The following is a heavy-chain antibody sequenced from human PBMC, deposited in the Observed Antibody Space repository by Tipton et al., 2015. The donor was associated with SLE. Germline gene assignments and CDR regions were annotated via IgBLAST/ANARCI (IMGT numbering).Heavy chain of an antibody. CDR3: ARGNFQHQGY. CDR1: RFTFSSYG. Sequence: GSLRLSCATSRFTFSSYGMHWVRQAPGKGLEWLAFIRYDGSNKYYADSVKGRLTISRDNAKNSLYLQMNSLRAEDTAVYYCARGNFQHQGYWGQGTLVTVSS. J-gene: IGHJ4*02. D-gene: IGHD2/OR15-2a*01. V-gene: IGHV3-30*02. CDR2: IRYDGSNK.